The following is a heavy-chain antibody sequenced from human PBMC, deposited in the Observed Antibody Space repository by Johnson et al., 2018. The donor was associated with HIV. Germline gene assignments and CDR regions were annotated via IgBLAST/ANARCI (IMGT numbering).Heavy chain of an antibody. CDR2: IKQDGSEK. CDR3: ASDPVPAAIRAFDI. V-gene: IGHV3-7*01. D-gene: IGHD2-2*01. CDR1: GFTFSSYW. J-gene: IGHJ3*02. Sequence: VQVVESGGGLVQSGGSLRLSCAASGFTFSSYWMSWVRQAPGKGLEWVANIKQDGSEKYYVDSVKGRFTISRDNAKNSLYLQMNSLRAEDTAVYYCASDPVPAAIRAFDIWGQGTMVTVSS.